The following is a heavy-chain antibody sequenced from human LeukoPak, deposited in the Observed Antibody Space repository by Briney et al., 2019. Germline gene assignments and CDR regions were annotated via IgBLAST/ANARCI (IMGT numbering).Heavy chain of an antibody. Sequence: GASVKVSCKASGYTFTSYYMHWVRQAPGQGLEWRGIINPSGGSTSYAQKFQGRVTMTRDTSTSTVYMELSSLRSEDTAVYYCAREDTITNLDYWSQGTLVTVSS. CDR2: INPSGGST. CDR3: AREDTITNLDY. CDR1: GYTFTSYY. D-gene: IGHD2-2*01. V-gene: IGHV1-46*01. J-gene: IGHJ4*02.